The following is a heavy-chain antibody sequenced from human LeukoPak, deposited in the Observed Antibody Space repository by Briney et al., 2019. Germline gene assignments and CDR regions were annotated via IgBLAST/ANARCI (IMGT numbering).Heavy chain of an antibody. Sequence: GGSLRLSCAASGFTFSIYGMQWVRQAPGKGLEGVAVISYDGSNKYYADSVKGRFTISRDNSKNTLYLQMNSLRAEDTAVYYCAKDYARLVIPDYWGQGTLVTVSS. CDR3: AKDYARLVIPDY. J-gene: IGHJ4*02. CDR2: ISYDGSNK. V-gene: IGHV3-30*18. CDR1: GFTFSIYG. D-gene: IGHD3-9*01.